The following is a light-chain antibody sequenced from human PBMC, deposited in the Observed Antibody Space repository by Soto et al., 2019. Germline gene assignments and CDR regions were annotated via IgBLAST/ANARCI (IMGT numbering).Light chain of an antibody. CDR1: QGINSY. Sequence: DIQLTQSPSFLSASVGDTVTMTCRASQGINSYLAWYQQKPGKAPNLLIYAASTLQSGVPSRFSGSRSGTEFTLTIDSLLPEDFATYYCQQLNNYPYTFGQGTRLEI. CDR2: AAS. J-gene: IGKJ2*01. V-gene: IGKV1-9*01. CDR3: QQLNNYPYT.